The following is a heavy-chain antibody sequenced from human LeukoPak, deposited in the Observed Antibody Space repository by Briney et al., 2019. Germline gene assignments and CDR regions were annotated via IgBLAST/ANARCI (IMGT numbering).Heavy chain of an antibody. D-gene: IGHD5-12*01. CDR2: IRSKAYGCTT. Sequence: GRSLRLSCTASGFTFGDYAMSWFRQAPGKGLEWVGFIRSKAYGCTTEYAAAVKGRFTISRDDSKSIAYLQMNRLKLEDTAVYYCTSVLRKGSLGGWGQGTLVTVSS. J-gene: IGHJ4*02. V-gene: IGHV3-49*03. CDR3: TSVLRKGSLGG. CDR1: GFTFGDYA.